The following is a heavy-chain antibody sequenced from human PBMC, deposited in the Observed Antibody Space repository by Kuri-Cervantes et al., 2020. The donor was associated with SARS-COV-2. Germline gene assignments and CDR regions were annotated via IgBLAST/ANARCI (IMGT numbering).Heavy chain of an antibody. J-gene: IGHJ4*02. V-gene: IGHV3-30*18. CDR1: GFTFSSYG. CDR2: ISYDGSNK. CDR3: AKDQHGIVVVVAAVDS. D-gene: IGHD2-15*01. Sequence: GESLKISCAASGFTFSSYGMHWVRQAPGKGLEWVALISYDGSNKFYADSVRGRFTISRDNSKNTLSLEMNSLRVEDTALYYCAKDQHGIVVVVAAVDSWGQGTLVTVSS.